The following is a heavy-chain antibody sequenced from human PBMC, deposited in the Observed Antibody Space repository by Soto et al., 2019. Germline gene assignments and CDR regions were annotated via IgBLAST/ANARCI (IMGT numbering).Heavy chain of an antibody. J-gene: IGHJ3*01. CDR3: IRSIITTAGTDAFDL. CDR2: INPSRGGT. V-gene: IGHV1-46*03. D-gene: IGHD6-13*01. CDR1: AYTFTSYY. Sequence: QVQLVQSGAEVKKPGASVRVSRKASAYTFTSYYVHWVRQAPGQGPEWMGMINPSRGGTDYAQKFQGRVTLTRDTSTTTVYMELSSLRSEDTAIYYWIRSIITTAGTDAFDLWGQGTLVTVSS.